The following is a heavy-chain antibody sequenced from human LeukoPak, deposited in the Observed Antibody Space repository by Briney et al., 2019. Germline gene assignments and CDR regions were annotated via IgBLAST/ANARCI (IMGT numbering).Heavy chain of an antibody. D-gene: IGHD4-17*01. Sequence: RAGGSLKLSCVASGLSISGRWMNWVRQAQGQGLEWVANIKHDGSEEYCVDSVKGRFTISRDDGRNSVSLQMNSVRAEDTAVYYCARAYYGERPFDLWGRGTLVTVSS. CDR2: IKHDGSEE. J-gene: IGHJ2*01. CDR3: ARAYYGERPFDL. V-gene: IGHV3-7*01. CDR1: GLSISGRW.